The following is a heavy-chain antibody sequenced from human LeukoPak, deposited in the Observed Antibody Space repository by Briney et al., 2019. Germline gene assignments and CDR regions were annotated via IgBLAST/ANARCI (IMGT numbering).Heavy chain of an antibody. CDR2: ISGSGGST. Sequence: PGGSLRLSCAASGFTFSSYGMSWVRQAPGKGLEWVSAISGSGGSTYYADSVKGRFTISRDNSKNTLYLQMNSLRAEDTAVYYCAKDGGATTPFRYNWFDPWGQGTLVTVSS. J-gene: IGHJ5*02. D-gene: IGHD5-12*01. CDR1: GFTFSSYG. V-gene: IGHV3-23*01. CDR3: AKDGGATTPFRYNWFDP.